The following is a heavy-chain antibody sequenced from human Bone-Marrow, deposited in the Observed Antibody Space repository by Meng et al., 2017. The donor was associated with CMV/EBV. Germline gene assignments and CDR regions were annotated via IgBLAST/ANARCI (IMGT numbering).Heavy chain of an antibody. V-gene: IGHV5-51*01. CDR1: GYCFTSYW. CDR3: ARTIVVVPAAKDYYYYGMDV. Sequence: KVSCKGSGYCFTSYWIGWVRQMPGKGLEWKGIIYLGDSDTRYSPSFQGQVTISADKSISTAYLQWTSLKASDTAMYYCARTIVVVPAAKDYYYYGMDVWGQGTTVTASS. CDR2: IYLGDSDT. J-gene: IGHJ6*02. D-gene: IGHD2-2*01.